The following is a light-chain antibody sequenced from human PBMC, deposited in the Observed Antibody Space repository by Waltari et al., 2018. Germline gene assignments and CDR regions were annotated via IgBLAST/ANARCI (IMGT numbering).Light chain of an antibody. CDR3: QKYGTLPAT. CDR2: DAS. V-gene: IGKV3-20*01. Sequence: EIVLTQSPGTLSLSPGERATLSCRASQSVSKYLAWYQQKPGQAPRLLIYDASTRATGIPDRFSGSGWGTDFSLTISRLEPEEFAVYYCQKYGTLPATFGQGTKVQ. J-gene: IGKJ1*01. CDR1: QSVSKY.